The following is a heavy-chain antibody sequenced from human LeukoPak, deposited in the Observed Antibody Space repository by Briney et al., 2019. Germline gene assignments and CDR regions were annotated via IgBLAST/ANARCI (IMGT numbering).Heavy chain of an antibody. CDR2: INPSGGST. J-gene: IGHJ4*02. CDR1: GYIFTSYN. CDR3: ARIMVRGVQNLDY. Sequence: ASVKVSCKASGYIFTSYNIYWVRQAPGQGLEWMGIINPSGGSTNYAQKFQGRVAMTRDTSISTAYMELSSLRSDDTAVYYCARIMVRGVQNLDYWGQGTLVTVSS. D-gene: IGHD3-10*01. V-gene: IGHV1-46*01.